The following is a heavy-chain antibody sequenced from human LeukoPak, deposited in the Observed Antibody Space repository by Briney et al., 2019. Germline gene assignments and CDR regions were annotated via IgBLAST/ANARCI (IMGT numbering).Heavy chain of an antibody. Sequence: PGGSLRLSCAASGFTFSSYSMNWVRQAPGKGLEWVSSISSSSSYIYYADSVKGRFTISRDNAKNSLYLQMNSLRAEDTAVYYCARDIGAVAATDYYYGMDVRGKGTTVTVSS. CDR3: ARDIGAVAATDYYYGMDV. CDR2: ISSSSSYI. D-gene: IGHD6-19*01. CDR1: GFTFSSYS. J-gene: IGHJ6*04. V-gene: IGHV3-21*01.